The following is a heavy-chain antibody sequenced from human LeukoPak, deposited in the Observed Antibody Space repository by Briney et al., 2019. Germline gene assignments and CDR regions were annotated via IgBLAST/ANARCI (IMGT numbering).Heavy chain of an antibody. Sequence: SETLSLTCAVYGGSFSGYYWSWIRQPPGKGLEWIGEINHSRSTYYNPSLKSRVTISVDTSKNQFSLKLSSVTAADTAVYYCARQMVRGVISWFDPWGQGTLVTVSS. CDR2: INHSRST. CDR3: ARQMVRGVISWFDP. CDR1: GGSFSGYY. D-gene: IGHD3-10*01. V-gene: IGHV4-34*01. J-gene: IGHJ5*02.